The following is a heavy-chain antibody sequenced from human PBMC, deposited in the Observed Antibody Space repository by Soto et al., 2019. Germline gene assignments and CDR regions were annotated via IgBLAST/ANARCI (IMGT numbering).Heavy chain of an antibody. V-gene: IGHV3-23*01. D-gene: IGHD6-6*01. CDR2: ITGSGSST. J-gene: IGHJ6*02. Sequence: PGGSLGLSCAASGCTFGRDAMSWVRQAPGKGLEWVSAITGSGSSTYYADSVRGRFIISRDHSKNTLYLQMSSLGAEDTAIYYCAKEGAIAARRYGLDVWGPGTTVTVSS. CDR3: AKEGAIAARRYGLDV. CDR1: GCTFGRDA.